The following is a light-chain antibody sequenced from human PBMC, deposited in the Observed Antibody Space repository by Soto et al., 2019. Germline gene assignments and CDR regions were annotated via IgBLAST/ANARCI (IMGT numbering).Light chain of an antibody. CDR2: TNT. Sequence: QSVLTQPPSASGTPGQRITISCSGSNSNIRGRPVNWYQQLPGAAPKLLIYTNTQRPSGVPDRFSGSKSGTSAALAISGLQSEDEAFYYCAAWDDSLGGLFGGGTKLTVL. J-gene: IGLJ2*01. CDR1: NSNIRGRP. V-gene: IGLV1-44*01. CDR3: AAWDDSLGGL.